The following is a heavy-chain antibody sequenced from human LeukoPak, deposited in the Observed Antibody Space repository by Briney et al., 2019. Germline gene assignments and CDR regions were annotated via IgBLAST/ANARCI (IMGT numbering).Heavy chain of an antibody. CDR3: ARGRFYDILTGYYNLFSGTFDY. CDR2: IYYSGST. V-gene: IGHV4-39*07. D-gene: IGHD3-9*01. Sequence: PSETLSLTCTVSGASISGTAYYWGWVRQPPRKGLEWIGNIYYSGSTYYNASLQSRVTISIDTSKNQFSLRLSSVTAADTAVYYCARGRFYDILTGYYNLFSGTFDYWGQGTLVTVSS. J-gene: IGHJ4*02. CDR1: GASISGTAYY.